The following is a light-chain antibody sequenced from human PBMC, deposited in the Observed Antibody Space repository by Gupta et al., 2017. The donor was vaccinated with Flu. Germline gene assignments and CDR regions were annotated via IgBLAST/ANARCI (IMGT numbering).Light chain of an antibody. V-gene: IGLV2-23*01. J-gene: IGLJ2*01. CDR3: CSYAGSSTVV. Sequence: QPALTQPASVSGAPAQSITISCTGTSSDVGRYNLVSWYQQHPGKDPKLMIYEGSKRPSGVSNRFSGSKSGNTASLTISGLQAEDEADYYCCSYAGSSTVVFGGGTRLTVL. CDR2: EGS. CDR1: SSDVGRYNL.